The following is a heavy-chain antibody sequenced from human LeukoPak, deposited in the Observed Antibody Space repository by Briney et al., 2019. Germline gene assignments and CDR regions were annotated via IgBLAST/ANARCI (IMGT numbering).Heavy chain of an antibody. J-gene: IGHJ4*02. CDR2: INHNGNVN. V-gene: IGHV3-7*03. Sequence: GGSLRLSCAASGFTFSSYWMNWARQAPGKGLEWVASINHNGNVNYYADSVKGRFTISRDNAKNSLYLQMSNLRAEDTAVYYCARGEIVVVPAVTYYFDYWGQGTLVTVSS. CDR3: ARGEIVVVPAVTYYFDY. CDR1: GFTFSSYW. D-gene: IGHD2-2*01.